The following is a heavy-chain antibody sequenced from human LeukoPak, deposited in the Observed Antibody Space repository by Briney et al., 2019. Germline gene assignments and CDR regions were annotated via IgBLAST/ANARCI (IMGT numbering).Heavy chain of an antibody. CDR1: GFTFSSYS. CDR3: ASCSGGRCYSGRIDY. CDR2: ISSSSSYI. Sequence: GGSLRLSCAASGFTFSSYSMNWVRQAPGKGLEWVSSISSSSSYIYYADSVKGRFTISRDNAKNSLYLQMNSLRAEDTAVYYCASCSGGRCYSGRIDYWGQGTLVTVSS. V-gene: IGHV3-21*01. J-gene: IGHJ4*02. D-gene: IGHD2-15*01.